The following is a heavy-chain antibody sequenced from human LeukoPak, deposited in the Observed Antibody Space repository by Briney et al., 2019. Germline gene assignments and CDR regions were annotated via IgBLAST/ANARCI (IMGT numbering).Heavy chain of an antibody. CDR3: AKHLRGYRYGEIDY. CDR2: ISASGGST. J-gene: IGHJ4*02. D-gene: IGHD5-18*01. Sequence: PGGSLRLSCAASGFTFSSYAMSWVRQAPGKGLEWVSAISASGGSTYYADSVKGRFTISRDNSKNTLYLQMNSLRAEDTAVYYCAKHLRGYRYGEIDYWGQGTLVTVSS. V-gene: IGHV3-23*01. CDR1: GFTFSSYA.